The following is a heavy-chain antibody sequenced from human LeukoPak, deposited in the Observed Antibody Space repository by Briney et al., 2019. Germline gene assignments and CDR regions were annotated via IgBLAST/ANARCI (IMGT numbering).Heavy chain of an antibody. V-gene: IGHV1-18*01. D-gene: IGHD3-3*01. Sequence: AASVKVSCKASGGTFSSYGISWVRQAPGQGLEWMGWISAYNGNTNYAQKLQGRVTTTTDTSTSTAYMELRSLRSDDTAVYYCARAFVGSSFWSGYPTFDCWGQGTLVTVSS. CDR3: ARAFVGSSFWSGYPTFDC. CDR1: GGTFSSYG. CDR2: ISAYNGNT. J-gene: IGHJ4*02.